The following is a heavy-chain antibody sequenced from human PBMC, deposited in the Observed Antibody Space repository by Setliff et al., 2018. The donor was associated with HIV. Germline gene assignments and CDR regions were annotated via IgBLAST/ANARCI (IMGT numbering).Heavy chain of an antibody. CDR1: GDSINTDGLY. Sequence: PSETLSLTCTVSGDSINTDGLYWTWIRQHPATGLEWIGYIHCNGITYYNPSLESRVSISVDLSKNQFSLKLNSVTVADTAVYYCARTKGGSKHGSFWDSWGQGILVTVSS. V-gene: IGHV4-31*03. CDR3: ARTKGGSKHGSFWDS. CDR2: IHCNGIT. D-gene: IGHD3-10*01. J-gene: IGHJ5*02.